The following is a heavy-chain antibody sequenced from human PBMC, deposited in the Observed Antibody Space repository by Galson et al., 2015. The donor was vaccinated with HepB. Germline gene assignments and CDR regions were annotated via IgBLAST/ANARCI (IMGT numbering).Heavy chain of an antibody. CDR3: ARNVYYDTSGYYYKPGWIDP. V-gene: IGHV6-1*01. CDR2: TSYRFKWYY. Sequence: CAISGDSVSSNSAAWNWIRQSPSRGLEWLGRTSYRFKWYYDYAVSVKSRTTINPDISKNQFSLQLNSVTPEDTAVYYCARNVYYDTSGYYYKPGWIDPWGQGTLVTVSS. CDR1: GDSVSSNSAA. D-gene: IGHD3-22*01. J-gene: IGHJ5*02.